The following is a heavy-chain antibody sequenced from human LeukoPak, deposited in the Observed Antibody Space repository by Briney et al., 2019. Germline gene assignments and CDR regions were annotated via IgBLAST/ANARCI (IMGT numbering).Heavy chain of an antibody. CDR1: GGSISSSSYY. V-gene: IGHV4-39*01. CDR2: IYYSGST. D-gene: IGHD5/OR15-5a*01. Sequence: PSETLSLTCTVSGGSISSSSYYWGWIRQPPGTGLEWIGSIYYSGSTYYNPSLKSRVTISVDTSKNQFSLKLSSVTAADTAVYYCARHLYPTQEDYFDYWGQGTLVTVSS. J-gene: IGHJ4*02. CDR3: ARHLYPTQEDYFDY.